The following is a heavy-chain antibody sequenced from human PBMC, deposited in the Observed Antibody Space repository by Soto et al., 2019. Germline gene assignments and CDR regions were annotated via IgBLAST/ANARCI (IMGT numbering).Heavy chain of an antibody. J-gene: IGHJ6*02. CDR3: ARVGVVVPAATMGHYYYGMDV. V-gene: IGHV4-4*07. CDR1: GGSISSYY. Sequence: PSETLSLTCTVSGGSISSYYWSWIRQPAGKGLEWIGRIYTSGSTNYNPSLKSRVTTSVDTSKNQFSLKLSSVTAADTAVYYCARVGVVVPAATMGHYYYGMDVWGQGTTVTVS. D-gene: IGHD2-2*01. CDR2: IYTSGST.